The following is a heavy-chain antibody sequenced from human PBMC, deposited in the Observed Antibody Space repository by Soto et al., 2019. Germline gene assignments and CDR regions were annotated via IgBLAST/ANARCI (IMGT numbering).Heavy chain of an antibody. D-gene: IGHD3-10*01. CDR2: ISYDGSNK. CDR1: GFTFGSYA. CDR3: ARDSSGITMVRGVIPDYYYYGMDV. V-gene: IGHV3-30-3*01. Sequence: QVQLVESGGGVVQPGRSLRLSCAASGFTFGSYAMHWVRQAPGKGLEWVAVISYDGSNKYYADSVKGRFTISRDNSKNTLYLQMNSLRAEDTAVYYCARDSSGITMVRGVIPDYYYYGMDVWGQGTTVTVSS. J-gene: IGHJ6*02.